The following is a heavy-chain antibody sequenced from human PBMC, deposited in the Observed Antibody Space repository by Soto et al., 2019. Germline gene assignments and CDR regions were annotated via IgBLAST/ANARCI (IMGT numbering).Heavy chain of an antibody. CDR2: IFWDDDK. J-gene: IGHJ5*02. CDR3: AHNIFCTDAACREKKYNWLDR. D-gene: IGHD2-8*01. V-gene: IGHV2-5*02. Sequence: SGPTLVKPTQTLTLTCTFSGFSLSTVAVGVGWIRQPPGKALEWLALIFWDDDKRYSPSLRSRLTITKDTSKSQVILTMTNLEPVDTAIYYCAHNIFCTDAACREKKYNWLDRWGQGTLVTVSS. CDR1: GFSLSTVAVG.